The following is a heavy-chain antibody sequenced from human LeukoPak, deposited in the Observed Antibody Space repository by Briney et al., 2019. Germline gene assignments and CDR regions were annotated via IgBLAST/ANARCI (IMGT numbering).Heavy chain of an antibody. J-gene: IGHJ4*02. Sequence: GGSLRPSCAASGFTFSSYSMNWVRQAPGKGLEWVAFIRYHGSDKYYADSVKGRFTISRDNSKNTLYLQMNSLRAEDTAVYYCARSPTSWYFDYWGQGTLVTVSS. V-gene: IGHV3-30*02. CDR1: GFTFSSYS. D-gene: IGHD2-2*01. CDR2: IRYHGSDK. CDR3: ARSPTSWYFDY.